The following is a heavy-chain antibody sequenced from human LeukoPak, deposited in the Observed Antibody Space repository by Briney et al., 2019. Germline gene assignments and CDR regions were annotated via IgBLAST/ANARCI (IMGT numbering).Heavy chain of an antibody. CDR2: ISSSSSYI. V-gene: IGHV3-21*01. CDR3: ARESPSGGYDAFDI. Sequence: PGGSLRLSCAASGFTFSSYSMNWVRQAPGKGLKWVSSISSSSSYIYYADSVKGRFTISRDNAKNSLYLQMNSLRAEDTAVYYCARESPSGGYDAFDIWGQGTMVTVSS. D-gene: IGHD5-12*01. J-gene: IGHJ3*02. CDR1: GFTFSSYS.